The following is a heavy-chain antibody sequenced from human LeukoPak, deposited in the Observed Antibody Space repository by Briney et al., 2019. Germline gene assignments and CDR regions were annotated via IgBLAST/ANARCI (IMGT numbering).Heavy chain of an antibody. CDR3: AQQLGGFRGFFDY. CDR1: GLTFSSYA. CDR2: ISGSSGAT. Sequence: GGSLRLSCAAAGLTFSSYAMNWVRQAPGKGLEWVSAISGSSGATYYADSVKGRFTISRDNSKNTLYLQMNSLSAEDTAVYYCAQQLGGFRGFFDYWGQGTLVTVSS. J-gene: IGHJ4*02. D-gene: IGHD3-10*01. V-gene: IGHV3-23*01.